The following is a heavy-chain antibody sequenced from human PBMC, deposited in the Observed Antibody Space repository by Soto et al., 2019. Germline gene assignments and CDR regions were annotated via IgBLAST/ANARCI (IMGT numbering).Heavy chain of an antibody. J-gene: IGHJ4*02. CDR1: GFTFSSFW. CDR3: ARRRSTGNGGPYYFDS. Sequence: PGGSLRLSCAASGFTFSSFWMHWVRQAPGKGLVWVSRINSDGTTTTYADSVKGRFTISRDNAKSTLYLQMNSLRAEDMAVYYCARRRSTGNGGPYYFDSWGQGTLVTVSS. CDR2: INSDGTTT. D-gene: IGHD2-8*01. V-gene: IGHV3-74*01.